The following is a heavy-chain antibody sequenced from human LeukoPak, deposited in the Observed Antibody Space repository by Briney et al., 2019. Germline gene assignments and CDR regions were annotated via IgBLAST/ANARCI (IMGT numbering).Heavy chain of an antibody. Sequence: SETLSLTCAVYAYSISDGYFWAWIRQPPGKGLGWIGSIYHSGSTYYSPSLKSRVTISVDTSKNQFSLKLNSVTAADTAVYYCARGVIAVAQFDYWGQGTLVTVSS. V-gene: IGHV4-38-2*01. D-gene: IGHD6-19*01. CDR1: AYSISDGYF. CDR2: IYHSGST. CDR3: ARGVIAVAQFDY. J-gene: IGHJ4*02.